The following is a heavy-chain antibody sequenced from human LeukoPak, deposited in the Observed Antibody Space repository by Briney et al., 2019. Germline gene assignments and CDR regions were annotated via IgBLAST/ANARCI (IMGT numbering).Heavy chain of an antibody. Sequence: GGSLRLSCAASGFTFSGSAMQWVRQASGKGLEWVGRIRSKANSYATAYAASVKGRFTISRDDSKNTAYLQMNSLKTEDTAVYYCTRLSIDYDSSGYYDLVDYWGQGTLVTVSS. CDR1: GFTFSGSA. J-gene: IGHJ4*02. CDR2: IRSKANSYAT. D-gene: IGHD3-22*01. CDR3: TRLSIDYDSSGYYDLVDY. V-gene: IGHV3-73*01.